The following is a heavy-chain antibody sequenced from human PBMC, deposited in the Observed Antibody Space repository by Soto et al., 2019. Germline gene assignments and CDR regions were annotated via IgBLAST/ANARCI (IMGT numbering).Heavy chain of an antibody. D-gene: IGHD6-13*01. J-gene: IGHJ4*02. CDR3: ATTRGIAVGGSFDY. Sequence: SETLSLTCTVSGGSIISSSSYWGWIRQPPGKGLEWIGTIYSGSTYYNPSLKSRVTISVDTSKNQFSLKLSSVAAADTAIYFCATTRGIAVGGSFDYWGQGTLVTVSS. CDR2: IYSGST. V-gene: IGHV4-39*01. CDR1: GGSIISSSSY.